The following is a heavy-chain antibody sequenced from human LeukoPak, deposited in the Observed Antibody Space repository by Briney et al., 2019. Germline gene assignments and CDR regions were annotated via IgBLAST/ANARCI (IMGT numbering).Heavy chain of an antibody. V-gene: IGHV3-48*01. CDR1: GFTFRTYS. D-gene: IGHD6-19*01. Sequence: GGSLRLSCAASGFTFRTYSMNWVRQAPGKGLEWVSYISSSSSSIFYADSVKGRFTISRDNAKNSLYLQMNGLRAEDTAVYYCAKEVGSSGWFDACDMWGQGTMVTVSS. J-gene: IGHJ3*02. CDR2: ISSSSSSI. CDR3: AKEVGSSGWFDACDM.